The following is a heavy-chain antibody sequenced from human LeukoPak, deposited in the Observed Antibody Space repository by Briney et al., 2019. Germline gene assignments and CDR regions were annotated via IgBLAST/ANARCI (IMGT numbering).Heavy chain of an antibody. V-gene: IGHV1-69*13. CDR2: IIPIFGTA. D-gene: IGHD2-2*01. Sequence: GASVKVSCKASGGTFSSYAISWVRQAPGQGLEWMGGIIPIFGTANYAQKFQGRVTITADESTNTAYMELSSLRSEDTAVYYCARVPAASRQRYKVVKYYYYMDVWGKGTTVTVSS. J-gene: IGHJ6*03. CDR1: GGTFSSYA. CDR3: ARVPAASRQRYKVVKYYYYMDV.